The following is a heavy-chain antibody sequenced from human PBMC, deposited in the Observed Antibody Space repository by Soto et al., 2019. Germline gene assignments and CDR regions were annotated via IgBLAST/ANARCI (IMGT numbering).Heavy chain of an antibody. J-gene: IGHJ4*02. Sequence: EVQRVESGGGLVQPGGSLRLSCAASGFLFNTYCMFWVRQAPRKGLLWVSRIKSDGSSTNHADSVKGRFTISRDNAKNTLYLQMPSLRAEDTAVYYCAIGGGDYNYLDYWGQGILVTVSS. CDR1: GFLFNTYC. V-gene: IGHV3-74*01. CDR2: IKSDGSST. CDR3: AIGGGDYNYLDY. D-gene: IGHD3-9*01.